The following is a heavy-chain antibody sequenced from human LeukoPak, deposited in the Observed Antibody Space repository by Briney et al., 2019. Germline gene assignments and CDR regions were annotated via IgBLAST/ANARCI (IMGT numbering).Heavy chain of an antibody. Sequence: GGSLRLSCAASGFTFSNYWMSWVRQAPGKGLEWVANINQDGSEKYYVDSVKGRFTISRDNAKNSLYLQMNSLRAEDTAVYYCARVRNLRLDYWGQGTLVTVSS. CDR1: GFTFSNYW. CDR2: INQDGSEK. V-gene: IGHV3-7*01. D-gene: IGHD2-21*02. J-gene: IGHJ4*02. CDR3: ARVRNLRLDY.